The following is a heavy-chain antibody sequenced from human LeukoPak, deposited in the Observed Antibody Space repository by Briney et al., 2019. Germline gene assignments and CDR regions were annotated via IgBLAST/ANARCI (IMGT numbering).Heavy chain of an antibody. CDR1: GFTFSSYA. J-gene: IGHJ4*02. D-gene: IGHD3-22*01. Sequence: GGSLRLSCAASGFTFSSYAMSWVRQAPGKGLEWVSAISGSGGSTYYADSVKGRFTISRDNSKNTLYLQMNSLRVEDTALYYCAKAYYDSSGYYRTPPDYWSQGTLVTVSS. V-gene: IGHV3-23*01. CDR2: ISGSGGST. CDR3: AKAYYDSSGYYRTPPDY.